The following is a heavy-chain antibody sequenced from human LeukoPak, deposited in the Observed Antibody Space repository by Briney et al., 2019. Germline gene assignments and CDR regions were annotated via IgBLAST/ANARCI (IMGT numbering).Heavy chain of an antibody. Sequence: GSLRLSCTASGFTFGDYAMSWFRQPPGKGLEWIGEINHSGSTNYNPSLKSRVTISVDTSKNQFSLKLSSVTAADTAVYYCARGRLGGVVVVAATRGWFDPWGQGTLVTVSS. CDR2: INHSGST. D-gene: IGHD2-15*01. V-gene: IGHV4-34*01. CDR1: GFTFGDYA. J-gene: IGHJ5*02. CDR3: ARGRLGGVVVVAATRGWFDP.